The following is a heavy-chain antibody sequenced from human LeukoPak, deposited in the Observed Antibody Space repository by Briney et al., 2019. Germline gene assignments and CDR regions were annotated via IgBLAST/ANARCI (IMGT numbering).Heavy chain of an antibody. Sequence: GGSLRLSCAASGFTLSSYAMSWVRQAPGKGLEWVSAISGSGGSTYYADSVKGRFSISRDNSKNTVFLQMNSLRAEDTAVYYCARDNTISGHYEVGYWGQGTLVTVSS. V-gene: IGHV3-23*01. CDR2: ISGSGGST. CDR1: GFTLSSYA. D-gene: IGHD3-3*01. J-gene: IGHJ4*02. CDR3: ARDNTISGHYEVGY.